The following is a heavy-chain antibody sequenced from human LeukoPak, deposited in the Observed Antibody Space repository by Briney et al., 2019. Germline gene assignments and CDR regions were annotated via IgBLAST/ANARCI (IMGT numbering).Heavy chain of an antibody. V-gene: IGHV4-39*07. CDR3: ARGAGPPVGLAFDI. D-gene: IGHD2-2*03. Sequence: SETLSLTCTVSGGSISSSSYYWGWIRQPPGKGLEWIGSIYYSGSTYYNPSLKSRVTISVDTSKNQFSLKLSSVTAADTAVYYCARGAGPPVGLAFDIWGQGTMVTVSS. J-gene: IGHJ3*02. CDR2: IYYSGST. CDR1: GGSISSSSYY.